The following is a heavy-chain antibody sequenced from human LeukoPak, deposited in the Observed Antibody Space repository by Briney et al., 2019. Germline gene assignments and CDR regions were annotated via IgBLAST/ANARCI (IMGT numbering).Heavy chain of an antibody. CDR2: IYHSGSM. V-gene: IGHV4-38-2*01. Sequence: SETLSLTCAVSGYSIRSDYYWGWIRQPPGKGLEWIGSIYHSGSMYYNLSLKSRVTISVDTSKNQFSLKLSSVTAADTGAYYCVRRPGISRYYYYYMDVWGKGTTVTVSS. CDR1: GYSIRSDYY. J-gene: IGHJ6*03. CDR3: VRRPGISRYYYYYMDV.